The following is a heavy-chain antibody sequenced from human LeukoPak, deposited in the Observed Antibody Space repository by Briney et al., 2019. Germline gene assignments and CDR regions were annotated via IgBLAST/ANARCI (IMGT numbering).Heavy chain of an antibody. CDR3: ARGRDYDSSGYYYGDAFDI. J-gene: IGHJ3*02. V-gene: IGHV1-8*03. CDR2: MNPNSGNT. Sequence: ASVKVSCKASGYTFTSYDINWVRQATGQGLEWMGWMNPNSGNTGYAQKFQGRVTITRNTSISTAYMELSSLRSEDTAVYYCARGRDYDSSGYYYGDAFDIWGQGTMVTVSS. D-gene: IGHD3-22*01. CDR1: GYTFTSYD.